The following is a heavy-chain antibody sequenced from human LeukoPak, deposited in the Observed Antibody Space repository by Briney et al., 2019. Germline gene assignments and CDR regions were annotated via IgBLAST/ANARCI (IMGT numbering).Heavy chain of an antibody. J-gene: IGHJ4*02. V-gene: IGHV4-59*01. CDR3: ARFGSGALFDY. D-gene: IGHD2-8*02. CDR2: IYYSGST. Sequence: SETLSLTCTVPGGSISSYYWSWIRQPPGKGLEWIGYIYYSGSTNYNPSLKSRVTISVDTSKNQFSLKLSSVTAADTAVYYCARFGSGALFDYWGQGTLVTVSS. CDR1: GGSISSYY.